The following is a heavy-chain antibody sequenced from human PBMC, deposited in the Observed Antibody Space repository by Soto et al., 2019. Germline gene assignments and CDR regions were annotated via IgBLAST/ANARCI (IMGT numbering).Heavy chain of an antibody. J-gene: IGHJ6*02. D-gene: IGHD1-1*01. Sequence: QVQLQQWGAGLLKPSETLSLTCAVYGGSLSDDYWTWIRQPPGKGPECIAEINHSGSINYNPSLKSRVPITIDTSKTQFSLTLSSVTAADTAVYYCARNDYSDYYYYGMAVWGQGTTVTVSS. CDR3: ARNDYSDYYYYGMAV. CDR1: GGSLSDDY. V-gene: IGHV4-34*01. CDR2: INHSGSI.